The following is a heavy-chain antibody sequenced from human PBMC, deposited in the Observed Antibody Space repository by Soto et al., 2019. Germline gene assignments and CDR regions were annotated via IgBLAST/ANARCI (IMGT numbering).Heavy chain of an antibody. J-gene: IGHJ6*02. CDR1: GGSSSISNW. D-gene: IGHD3-22*01. Sequence: SETLSLTCAVSGGSSSISNWWSWVRQPPGKGLEWIGEIYHSGSTNYNPSLKCRVTISVDKSKNQLSLKLSSVTAADTAVYYCARYLRYYYDSSGYPYYYYGMDVWGQGTTVTVSS. CDR3: ARYLRYYYDSSGYPYYYYGMDV. CDR2: IYHSGST. V-gene: IGHV4-4*02.